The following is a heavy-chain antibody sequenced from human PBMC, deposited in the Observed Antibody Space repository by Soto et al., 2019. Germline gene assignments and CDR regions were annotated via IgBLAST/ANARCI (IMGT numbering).Heavy chain of an antibody. CDR3: SRFIMVGGWFDPNYYHGIDV. Sequence: QVQLVQSGAEVKKPGASVTVSCKTSGYTFSNYGIKWVRQAPGQGLEWMGWISGYNGNTNYAQTVQGRVTMTTDTSTGTVYMELRSLKSDDTAIYYCSRFIMVGGWFDPNYYHGIDVWGQGTTVTVSS. V-gene: IGHV1-18*01. D-gene: IGHD6-19*01. J-gene: IGHJ6*02. CDR2: ISGYNGNT. CDR1: GYTFSNYG.